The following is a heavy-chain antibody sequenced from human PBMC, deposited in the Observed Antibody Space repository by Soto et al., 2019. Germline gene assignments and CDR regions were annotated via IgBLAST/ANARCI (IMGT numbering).Heavy chain of an antibody. Sequence: GGSLRLSCAASGFTFSSYGMHWVRQAPGKGLEWVAVISYDGSNKYYADSVKGRFTISRDNSKNTLYLQMNSLRAEDTDVYFCAKDLRPTFGGVIVPLDYWGQGTLVTVSS. CDR2: ISYDGSNK. D-gene: IGHD3-16*02. CDR1: GFTFSSYG. V-gene: IGHV3-30*18. CDR3: AKDLRPTFGGVIVPLDY. J-gene: IGHJ4*02.